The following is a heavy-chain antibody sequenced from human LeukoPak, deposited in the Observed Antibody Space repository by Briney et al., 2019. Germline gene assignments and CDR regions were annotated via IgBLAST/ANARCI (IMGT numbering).Heavy chain of an antibody. V-gene: IGHV4-38-2*01. CDR1: GSSVTSDYF. Sequence: SETLSLTCAVSGSSVTSDYFWGWIRQPPGKGLEWIATIYHSWGIYFNPSLKSRVSISLAASKNEFSLRLTSLTAGDTAIYYCARNVTAGFFDYWGQGILVTVSS. CDR2: IYHSWGI. D-gene: IGHD1-1*01. CDR3: ARNVTAGFFDY. J-gene: IGHJ4*02.